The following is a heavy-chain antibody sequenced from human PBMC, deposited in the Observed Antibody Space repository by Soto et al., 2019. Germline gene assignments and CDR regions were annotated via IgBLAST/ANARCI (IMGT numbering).Heavy chain of an antibody. V-gene: IGHV4-4*02. CDR3: ARSLGWYAIDY. CDR2: MSPIWSG. CDR1: GVSIGSNYY. D-gene: IGHD6-19*01. Sequence: QVLLQESGPGLVQPSGTLSLSCVVSGVSIGSNYYWGWVRQPPGKGLEWLGDMSPIWSGNYNPSLKRRVTISRDKSQNQFSLKLNSVTAADTAVYYCARSLGWYAIDYWGQGTLVIVSS. J-gene: IGHJ4*02.